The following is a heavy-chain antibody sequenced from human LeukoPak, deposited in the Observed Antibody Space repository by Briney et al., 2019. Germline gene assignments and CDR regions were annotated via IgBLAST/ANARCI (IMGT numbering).Heavy chain of an antibody. V-gene: IGHV4-59*01. Sequence: SETLSLTCTVSGGSISSYYWSWIRQPPGKGLEWIGYIYYSGSTNYNPSLKSRVTISVDTSKNQFSLKLSSVTAADTAVYYCARDRNTQRHNGMDVWGQGTTVTVSS. CDR3: ARDRNTQRHNGMDV. CDR2: IYYSGST. D-gene: IGHD2-21*01. J-gene: IGHJ6*02. CDR1: GGSISSYY.